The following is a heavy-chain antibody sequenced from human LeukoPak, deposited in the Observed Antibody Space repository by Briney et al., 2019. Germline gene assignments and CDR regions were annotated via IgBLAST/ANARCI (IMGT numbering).Heavy chain of an antibody. Sequence: SETLSLTCTVSGGSVSSYYWSWVRQPPGEGLEWIAYIYNTGSTNYNPSVKSRVTISVDTSKNQFSLKLNSVTAADTAVYYCARGGVGYSGYDYYYMDVWGKGTTVTVSS. CDR1: GGSVSSYY. D-gene: IGHD5-12*01. CDR2: IYNTGST. V-gene: IGHV4-59*02. CDR3: ARGGVGYSGYDYYYMDV. J-gene: IGHJ6*03.